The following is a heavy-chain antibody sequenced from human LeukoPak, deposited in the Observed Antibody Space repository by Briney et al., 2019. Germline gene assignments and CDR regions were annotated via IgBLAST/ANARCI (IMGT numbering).Heavy chain of an antibody. D-gene: IGHD6-19*01. J-gene: IGHJ4*02. CDR3: AKVRAPSGWFNSDY. CDR2: ISASGDST. V-gene: IGHV3-23*01. Sequence: GGSLRLSCAASGFTFSSYAIHWVRQAPGKGLEWVSGISASGDSTYYADSVKGRFTISRDNSKNTLYLQMNSLRVEDTAAYYCAKVRAPSGWFNSDYWGQGTLVTVSS. CDR1: GFTFSSYA.